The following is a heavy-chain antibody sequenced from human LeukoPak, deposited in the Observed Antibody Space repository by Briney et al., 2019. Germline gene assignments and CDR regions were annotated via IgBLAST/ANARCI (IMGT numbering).Heavy chain of an antibody. CDR2: ISGSGGNT. CDR1: GFSFRGYA. V-gene: IGHV3-23*01. J-gene: IGHJ4*02. Sequence: PGGSLRLSCAASGFSFRGYAMSWVRQAPGKGLEWVSGISGSGGNTYYADSVKGRFTISRDNSKNTLYLQMNSLRAEDTAVYYCAKDEAGVTTWTLFDYWGQGTLVTVSS. D-gene: IGHD4-17*01. CDR3: AKDEAGVTTWTLFDY.